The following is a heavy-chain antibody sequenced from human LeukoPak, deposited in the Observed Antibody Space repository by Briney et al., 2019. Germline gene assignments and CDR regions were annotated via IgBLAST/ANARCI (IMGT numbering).Heavy chain of an antibody. CDR2: ISYDGSNK. CDR3: ARGGYSYGWDY. V-gene: IGHV3-30*04. J-gene: IGHJ4*02. Sequence: PGGSLRLSCAASGFSFSSYEMNWVRQAPGKGLEWVAVISYDGSNKYYADSVKGRFTISRDNSKNTLYLQMNSLRAEDTAVYYCARGGYSYGWDYWGQGTLVTVSS. D-gene: IGHD5-18*01. CDR1: GFSFSSYE.